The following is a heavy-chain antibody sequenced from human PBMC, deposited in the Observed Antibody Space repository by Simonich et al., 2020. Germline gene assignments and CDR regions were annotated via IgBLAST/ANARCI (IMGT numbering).Heavy chain of an antibody. CDR3: ARELSKNGETAAGYYFDY. Sequence: QVQLVESGGGVVQPGRSLRLSCAASGFTFSSYAMHWVRQAPGKRQEWVAVKSYDENNKYYADAVKGRFTISRDNSKNTLYLQMNSLRAEDTAVYYCARELSKNGETAAGYYFDYWGQGTLVTVSS. J-gene: IGHJ4*02. CDR1: GFTFSSYA. CDR2: KSYDENNK. V-gene: IGHV3-30*07. D-gene: IGHD6-13*01.